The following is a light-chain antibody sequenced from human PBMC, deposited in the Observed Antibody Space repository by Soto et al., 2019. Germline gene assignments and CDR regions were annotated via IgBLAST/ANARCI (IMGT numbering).Light chain of an antibody. CDR1: SRNVGGAYNF. CDR3: CSYTSTSTYV. J-gene: IGLJ1*01. CDR2: DVN. V-gene: IGLV2-14*03. Sequence: QSVPTQPASVSGSTGQTISISCTGTSRNVGGAYNFVSWYQHHLDKARKLVIFDVNNRPSGVSNRFSGSKSVNTASLTISGLQAEDEADYYCCSYTSTSTYVFGTGTKVTVL.